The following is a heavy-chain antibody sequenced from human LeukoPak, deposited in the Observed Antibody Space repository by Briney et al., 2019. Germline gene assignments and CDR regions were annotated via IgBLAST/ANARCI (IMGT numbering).Heavy chain of an antibody. J-gene: IGHJ4*02. D-gene: IGHD3-9*01. CDR3: VRNLPGTGY. CDR2: IKTDGSAT. V-gene: IGHV3-7*01. Sequence: GGSLRLSCAASGFTFSYFWISWVRQAPGKGLEWVANIKTDGSATYYADSVKGRFTISRDNAKNSLYLEINSLRVEDTAVYYCVRNLPGTGYCGQGTLVTVSS. CDR1: GFTFSYFW.